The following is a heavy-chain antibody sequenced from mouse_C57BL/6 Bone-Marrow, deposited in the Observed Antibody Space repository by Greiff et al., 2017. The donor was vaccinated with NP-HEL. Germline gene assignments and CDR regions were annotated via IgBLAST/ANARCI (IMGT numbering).Heavy chain of an antibody. Sequence: VHLVESGAELVRPGTSVKMSCKASGYTFTNYWIGWAKQRPGHGLEWIGDIYPGGGYTNYNEKFKGKATLTADKSSSTAYMQFSSLTSEDSAIYYCARSGDGYYWYFDVWGTGTTVTVSS. CDR2: IYPGGGYT. J-gene: IGHJ1*03. CDR3: ARSGDGYYWYFDV. CDR1: GYTFTNYW. D-gene: IGHD2-3*01. V-gene: IGHV1-63*01.